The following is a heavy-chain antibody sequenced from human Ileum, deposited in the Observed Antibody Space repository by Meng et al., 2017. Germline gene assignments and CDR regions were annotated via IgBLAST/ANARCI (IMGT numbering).Heavy chain of an antibody. J-gene: IGHJ4*02. CDR1: GFTFSNYP. Sequence: EVHLLGSGGVLIQPGGSLRLSCAASGFTFSNYPISWVRQAPGKGLEWVSVISDSGGRTYYTDSVKGRFSISRDNSKNTLYLQMNSLRAEDTAVYYCAKGQTNSWYYFDYWGQGTLVTVSS. CDR2: ISDSGGRT. CDR3: AKGQTNSWYYFDY. D-gene: IGHD6-13*01. V-gene: IGHV3-23*01.